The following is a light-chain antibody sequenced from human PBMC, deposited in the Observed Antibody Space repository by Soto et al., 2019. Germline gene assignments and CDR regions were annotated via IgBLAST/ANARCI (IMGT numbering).Light chain of an antibody. CDR3: QQYDTWPT. CDR2: GAS. V-gene: IGKV3D-15*01. Sequence: EIVMTQSPATLSVSPGERATLSCRASQSVNIYLAWYQQKPGQAPRLLIFGASSRATGIPARFSGSGSGTEFNLTISSLEPEDFALYYCQQYDTWPTFGQGTKVDSK. CDR1: QSVNIY. J-gene: IGKJ1*01.